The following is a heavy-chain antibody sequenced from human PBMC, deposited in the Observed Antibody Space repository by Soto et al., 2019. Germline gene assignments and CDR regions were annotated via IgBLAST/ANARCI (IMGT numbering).Heavy chain of an antibody. V-gene: IGHV3-23*01. CDR1: GFTFSNYA. CDR2: IGSSGGST. Sequence: LSLTCAASGFTFSNYAMSWVRQAPGKGLEWVSGIGSSGGSTYFADSVKGRFTISRDNSKNTLYLQMNSLRAEDTAVYYCGKDPNGDYIGAFDIWGQGTMVTVSS. D-gene: IGHD4-17*01. J-gene: IGHJ3*02. CDR3: GKDPNGDYIGAFDI.